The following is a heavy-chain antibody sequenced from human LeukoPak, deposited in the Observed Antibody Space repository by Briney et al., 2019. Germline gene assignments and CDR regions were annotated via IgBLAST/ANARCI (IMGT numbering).Heavy chain of an antibody. CDR3: VKRSDSSGYYYMSY. CDR1: GFTFSSYA. J-gene: IGHJ4*02. V-gene: IGHV3-64D*09. D-gene: IGHD3-22*01. Sequence: GGSLRLSCSASGFTFSSYAMHWVRQAPGKGLEYVSAISSNGGSTYYADSVKGRFTISRDNSKNTLHLQMSSLRAEDTAVYYCVKRSDSSGYYYMSYWGQGTLVTVSS. CDR2: ISSNGGST.